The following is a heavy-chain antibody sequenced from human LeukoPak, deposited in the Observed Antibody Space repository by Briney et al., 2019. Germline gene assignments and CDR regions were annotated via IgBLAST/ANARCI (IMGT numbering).Heavy chain of an antibody. D-gene: IGHD4-11*01. V-gene: IGHV4-39*01. CDR1: GGSISSSSYY. CDR2: IYYSGST. Sequence: PSETLSLTCTVSGGSISSSSYYWGWIRQPPGKGLEWIGSIYYSGSTYYNPSLKSRVTISVDTSKNQFSLKLSSVTAADTAVYYCARLEMTTVDYRGQGTLVTVSS. CDR3: ARLEMTTVDY. J-gene: IGHJ4*02.